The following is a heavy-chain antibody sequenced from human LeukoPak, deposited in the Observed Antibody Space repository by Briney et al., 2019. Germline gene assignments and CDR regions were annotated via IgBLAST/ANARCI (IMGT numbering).Heavy chain of an antibody. Sequence: ASVKVSCKASGYSFSDYAIQWVRQAPGQRLVWMGWINAGHGKTKYSQNFQGRGTITRDRSASTAYMELSSLRSEDTSIYYCARGRWTATETTYYLDYWGQGTLVTVSS. J-gene: IGHJ4*02. CDR2: INAGHGKT. D-gene: IGHD4-17*01. CDR3: ARGRWTATETTYYLDY. V-gene: IGHV1-3*01. CDR1: GYSFSDYA.